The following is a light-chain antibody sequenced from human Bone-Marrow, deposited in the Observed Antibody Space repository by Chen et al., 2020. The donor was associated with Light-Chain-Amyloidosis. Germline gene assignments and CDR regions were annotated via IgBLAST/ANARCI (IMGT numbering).Light chain of an antibody. CDR3: QSYDSSNQGVV. J-gene: IGLJ2*01. V-gene: IGLV6-57*02. CDR2: EDN. CDR1: SGRIASNY. Sequence: NFMLTQPHSVSESPGKTVTNSCTGISGRIASNYVQWYQQRPGSAPTTVIFEDNHRPSGVPDRFSGSIDSSSNSASLTISGLKTEDEADYYCQSYDSSNQGVVFGGGTKLTVL.